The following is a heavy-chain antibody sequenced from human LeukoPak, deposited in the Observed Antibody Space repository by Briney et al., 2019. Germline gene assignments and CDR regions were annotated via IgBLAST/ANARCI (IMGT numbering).Heavy chain of an antibody. CDR3: ARDPPRIAVPGNDAS. J-gene: IGHJ5*02. CDR2: ISSSSSTI. D-gene: IGHD6-13*01. Sequence: GGSLRLSCAASGFTFSSYSMNWVRQAPGKGLEWVSYISSSSSTIYYADSVKGRFTISRDNAKNSLYLQMTSLRAEDTAVYYCARDPPRIAVPGNDASWGPGTQVTVSS. V-gene: IGHV3-48*04. CDR1: GFTFSSYS.